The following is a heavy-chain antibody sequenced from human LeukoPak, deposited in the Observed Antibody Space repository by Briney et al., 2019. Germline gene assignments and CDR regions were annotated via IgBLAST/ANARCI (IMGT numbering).Heavy chain of an antibody. J-gene: IGHJ4*02. V-gene: IGHV4-4*02. Sequence: SETLSLTCAVSGGSISSSYWWSWVRQPPGKGLEWIASGDYSGGTYYNPSLESRVAISADMSKNQFSLKLTSVTGADTAVYYCAGERGEEYSSGWYKRNYFDNWGQGIRVTVSS. CDR1: GGSISSSYW. CDR2: GDYSGGT. CDR3: AGERGEEYSSGWYKRNYFDN. D-gene: IGHD6-19*01.